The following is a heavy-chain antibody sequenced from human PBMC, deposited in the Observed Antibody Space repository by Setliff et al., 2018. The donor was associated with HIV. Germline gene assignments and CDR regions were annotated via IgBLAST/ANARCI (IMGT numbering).Heavy chain of an antibody. J-gene: IGHJ6*03. D-gene: IGHD3-9*01. CDR2: MSPKSGNI. CDR1: GYSFTSYD. CDR3: ARAGGVSCSYWGCHDILTGKYNDYYYYMDL. V-gene: IGHV1-8*01. Sequence: EASVKVSCKASGYSFTSYDINWVRQAPGQGLEWMGWMSPKSGNIGYAQKFQGRVTMTRNTYIRTAYMELNSLRSEDTAVYYCARAGGVSCSYWGCHDILTGKYNDYYYYMDLWGKGTPVTVSS.